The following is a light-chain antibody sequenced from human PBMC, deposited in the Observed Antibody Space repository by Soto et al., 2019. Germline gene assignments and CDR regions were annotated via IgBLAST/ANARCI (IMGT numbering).Light chain of an antibody. Sequence: DIQMTQSPSTLSASVGDRVTITCRASQRISNWLAWYQQKPGKAPKLLSYKASSLESGVPSRFSGSGSGTEFTLTISSLQPDDFATYYCQQYDSYPWTFGQGTKLEIK. V-gene: IGKV1-5*03. CDR2: KAS. J-gene: IGKJ2*02. CDR3: QQYDSYPWT. CDR1: QRISNW.